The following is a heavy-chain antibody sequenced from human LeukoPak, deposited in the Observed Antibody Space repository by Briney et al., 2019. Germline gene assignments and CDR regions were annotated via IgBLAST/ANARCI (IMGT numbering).Heavy chain of an antibody. Sequence: GGSLRLSCAASGFTFSSYAMSWVRQAPGKGLEWVSSISDSADNTYYADSVKGRFTISRDNSKNMLFLQMNSLGAEDTAVYYCAKVYWYGSGSFIFDYWGQGTLVTVSS. CDR2: ISDSADNT. J-gene: IGHJ4*02. CDR3: AKVYWYGSGSFIFDY. CDR1: GFTFSSYA. V-gene: IGHV3-23*01. D-gene: IGHD3-10*01.